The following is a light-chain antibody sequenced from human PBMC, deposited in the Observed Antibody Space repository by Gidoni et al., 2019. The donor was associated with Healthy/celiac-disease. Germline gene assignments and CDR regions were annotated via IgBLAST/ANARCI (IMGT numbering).Light chain of an antibody. CDR3: QHYGSSPKT. J-gene: IGKJ1*01. CDR2: GAS. Sequence: EIVLTQSPGTLSLSQGERATLSCRASQSVSSSYLAWYQQKPGQAPRLLIYGASSRATGIPDRFSGSGSGTDFTLTISRLEPEDFAVYDCQHYGSSPKTFGQGTKVEIK. V-gene: IGKV3-20*01. CDR1: QSVSSSY.